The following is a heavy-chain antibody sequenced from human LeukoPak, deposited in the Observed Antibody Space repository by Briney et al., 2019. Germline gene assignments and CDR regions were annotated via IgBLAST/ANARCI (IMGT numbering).Heavy chain of an antibody. CDR2: IKKDGSEK. J-gene: IGHJ4*02. CDR3: ARVAGSSWYSDY. V-gene: IGHV3-7*03. D-gene: IGHD6-13*01. CDR1: GFTFSNFW. Sequence: GGSLRLSCVASGFTFSNFWMSWVRQAPGKGLEWVANIKKDGSEKYYVDSVKGRFTISRDNSKNTLYLQMNSLRAEDTAVYYCARVAGSSWYSDYWGQGTLVTVSS.